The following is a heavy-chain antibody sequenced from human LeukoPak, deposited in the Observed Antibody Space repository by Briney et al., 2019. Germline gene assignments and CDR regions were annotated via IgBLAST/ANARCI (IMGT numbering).Heavy chain of an antibody. J-gene: IGHJ4*02. CDR2: IIPIFGTA. CDR3: ASWPLVVVAATTRYFDY. V-gene: IGHV1-69*13. Sequence: GASVKVSCKASGGTFSSYAISWVRQAPGQGLEWMGGIIPIFGTANYAQKFQGRVTITADESTSTAYMELSSLRSEDTAVYYCASWPLVVVAATTRYFDYWGQGTLVTVSS. D-gene: IGHD2-15*01. CDR1: GGTFSSYA.